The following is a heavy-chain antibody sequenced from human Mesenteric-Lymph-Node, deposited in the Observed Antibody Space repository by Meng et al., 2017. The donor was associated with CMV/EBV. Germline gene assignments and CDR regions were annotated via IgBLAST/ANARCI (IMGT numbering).Heavy chain of an antibody. Sequence: KETGDTFTSYYMHWVRQAPGQGLEWMGVINPSGGATSYAQKFQGRITMTRDTSTSTVYMELSSLRSEDTAMYYCANVYGSGNYPDYWGQGTLVTVSS. CDR3: ANVYGSGNYPDY. J-gene: IGHJ4*02. CDR1: GDTFTSYY. V-gene: IGHV1-46*01. D-gene: IGHD3-10*01. CDR2: INPSGGAT.